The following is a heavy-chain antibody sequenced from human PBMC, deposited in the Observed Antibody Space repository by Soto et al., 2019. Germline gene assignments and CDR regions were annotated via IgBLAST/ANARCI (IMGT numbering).Heavy chain of an antibody. J-gene: IGHJ4*02. CDR2: TYISGDT. CDR3: AREYTETVDGPTPYYFDY. D-gene: IGHD6-19*01. V-gene: IGHV4-4*07. Sequence: PSDTLSLTCSISGDSISRYYWSWIRQSAGKGLEWIGRTYISGDTNYNPSLKSRVTMSVSTSKNQLSLKLSSVTAADTAVYYCAREYTETVDGPTPYYFDYWGQGTPVTVSS. CDR1: GDSISRYY.